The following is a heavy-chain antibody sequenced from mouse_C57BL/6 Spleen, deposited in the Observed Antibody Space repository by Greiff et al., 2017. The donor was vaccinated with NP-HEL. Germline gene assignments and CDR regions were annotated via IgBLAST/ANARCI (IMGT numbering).Heavy chain of an antibody. CDR1: GFSFNTYA. J-gene: IGHJ3*01. Sequence: EVMLVESGGGLVQPKGSLKLSCAASGFSFNTYAMNWVRQAPGKGLEWVARIRSKSNNYATYYADSVKDRFTISRDDSESMLYLQMNNLKTEDTAMYYCVKETAQASAWFAYWGQGTLVTVSA. V-gene: IGHV10-1*01. CDR3: VKETAQASAWFAY. D-gene: IGHD3-2*02. CDR2: IRSKSNNYAT.